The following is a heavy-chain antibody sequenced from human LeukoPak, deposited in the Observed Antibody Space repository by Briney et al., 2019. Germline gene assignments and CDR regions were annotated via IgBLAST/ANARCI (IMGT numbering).Heavy chain of an antibody. CDR2: ITDSGDGT. CDR1: GFTFSTYA. CDR3: ATGLRGAYDY. Sequence: GGSLRLSCAASGFTFSTYAMAWVRQAPGKGLEWISSITDSGDGTYFADSVRGRFSITRDNSRNTLYLQLSSLRAEDTAVYYCATGLRGAYDYWGQGTLVTVSS. V-gene: IGHV3-23*01. D-gene: IGHD3-3*01. J-gene: IGHJ4*02.